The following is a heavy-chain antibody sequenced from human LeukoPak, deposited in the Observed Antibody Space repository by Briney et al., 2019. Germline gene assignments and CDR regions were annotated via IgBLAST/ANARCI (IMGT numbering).Heavy chain of an antibody. CDR2: INWNGGST. CDR1: GFTFDDYG. Sequence: GGSLRLSCAASGFTFDDYGTSWVRQAPGKGLEWVSGINWNGGSTGYADSVKGRFTISRDNAKNSLYLQMNSLRAEDTALYHCARALSLNRNDVVGWFDPWGQGTLVTVSS. D-gene: IGHD1-1*01. J-gene: IGHJ5*02. CDR3: ARALSLNRNDVVGWFDP. V-gene: IGHV3-20*01.